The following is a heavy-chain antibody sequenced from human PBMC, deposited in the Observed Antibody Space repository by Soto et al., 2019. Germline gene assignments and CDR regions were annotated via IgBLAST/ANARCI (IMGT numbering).Heavy chain of an antibody. CDR3: TRAPPSGWIHY. Sequence: QVQLQESGPGLVQPSQTLSLTCTVSGGSISSGGYYWSWIRQHPGNGLEWIGYIYYSGSTYYNPSLKSRVTISVDTSKNQFCLKLSSVTAADTDVYYCTRAPPSGWIHYWGQGTLVTVSS. CDR1: GGSISSGGYY. J-gene: IGHJ4*02. V-gene: IGHV4-31*03. D-gene: IGHD6-19*01. CDR2: IYYSGST.